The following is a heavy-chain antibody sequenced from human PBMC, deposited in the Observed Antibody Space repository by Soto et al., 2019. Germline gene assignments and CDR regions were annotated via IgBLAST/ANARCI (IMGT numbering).Heavy chain of an antibody. V-gene: IGHV1-69*01. CDR3: ARDHDSSSRDYYGMDV. Sequence: QVQLVQSGAEVKKPGSSVKVSCKASGGTFSSYAISWVRQAPRQGLEWMGGIIPIFGTANYAQKFQGRVTITADESTSTAYMELSSLRSEDTAVYYCARDHDSSSRDYYGMDVWGQGTTVTVSS. J-gene: IGHJ6*02. CDR2: IIPIFGTA. CDR1: GGTFSSYA. D-gene: IGHD6-6*01.